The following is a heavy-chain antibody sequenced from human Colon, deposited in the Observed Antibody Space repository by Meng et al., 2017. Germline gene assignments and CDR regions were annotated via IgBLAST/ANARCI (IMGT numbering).Heavy chain of an antibody. V-gene: IGHV3-21*01. Sequence: GESLKISCAASGFTFSSYSMNWVRQAPGKGLEWVSSISSSSYIYYADSVKGRFTISRDNAKNSLYLQMNSLRAEDTAVYYCARDIPHYYDSSGYYEFDYWGQGTLVTVSS. CDR3: ARDIPHYYDSSGYYEFDY. CDR2: ISSSSYI. J-gene: IGHJ4*02. CDR1: GFTFSSYS. D-gene: IGHD3-22*01.